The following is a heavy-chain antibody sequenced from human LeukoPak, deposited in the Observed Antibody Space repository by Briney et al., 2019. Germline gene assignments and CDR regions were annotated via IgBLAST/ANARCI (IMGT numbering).Heavy chain of an antibody. V-gene: IGHV4-38-2*02. CDR1: GGSISSYY. Sequence: PSETLSLTCTVSGGSISSYYWSWIRQPPGKGLEWIGSIYHSGSTYYNPSLKSRVTISVDTSKNQFSLKLSSVTAADTAVYYCAREPVEWPPYPHSWFDPWGQGTLVTVSS. J-gene: IGHJ5*02. CDR2: IYHSGST. D-gene: IGHD3-3*01. CDR3: AREPVEWPPYPHSWFDP.